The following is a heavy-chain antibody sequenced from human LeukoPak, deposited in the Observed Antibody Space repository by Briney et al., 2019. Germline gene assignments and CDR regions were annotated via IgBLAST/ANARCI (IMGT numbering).Heavy chain of an antibody. V-gene: IGHV4-59*01. CDR2: IYNNGSP. CDR3: ARDRGRAYYGSGRVFDY. Sequence: PSETLSLTCTVSGGSISSYYRTWIRQPPGKGLEWIGYIYNNGSPNYSPSLQSRVTISLDTSKNRFSLKLNSVTAADTAVYYCARDRGRAYYGSGRVFDYWGQGTLVTVSS. J-gene: IGHJ4*02. CDR1: GGSISSYY. D-gene: IGHD3-10*01.